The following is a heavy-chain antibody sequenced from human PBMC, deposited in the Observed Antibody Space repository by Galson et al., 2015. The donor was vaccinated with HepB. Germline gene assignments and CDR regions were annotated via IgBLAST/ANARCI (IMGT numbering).Heavy chain of an antibody. CDR1: GGSFSGYY. D-gene: IGHD1-26*01. Sequence: ETLSLTCDVYGGSFSGYYWSWIRQPPGKGLEWIGEINDSGSINYNPSLKSRVTISIDTSKDQHSLKLSSVTAADTAVYSRARGTWELRFDYWGQGALVTVSS. J-gene: IGHJ4*02. CDR2: INDSGSI. CDR3: ARGTWELRFDY. V-gene: IGHV4-34*01.